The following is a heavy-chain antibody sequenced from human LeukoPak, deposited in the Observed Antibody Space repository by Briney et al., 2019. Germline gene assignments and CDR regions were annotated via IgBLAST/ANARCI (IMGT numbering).Heavy chain of an antibody. Sequence: PSETLSLTCAVYGGSFSGYYWSWIRQPPGKGLEWIGYIYYSGSTYYNPSLKSRVTISVDTSKNQFSLKLSSVTAADTAVYYCARQGAAYYFDYWGQGTLVTVSS. J-gene: IGHJ4*02. V-gene: IGHV4-59*08. CDR1: GGSFSGYY. CDR2: IYYSGST. CDR3: ARQGAAYYFDY. D-gene: IGHD6-25*01.